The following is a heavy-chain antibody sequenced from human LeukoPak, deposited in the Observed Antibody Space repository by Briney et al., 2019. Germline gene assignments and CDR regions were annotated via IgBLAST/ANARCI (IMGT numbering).Heavy chain of an antibody. Sequence: EGSLRLSCAASGFSFSRYGMKWVRQAAGKGLEWLSYIRSSDSTTYYADSVRGRFTISRDNAKNSLYLQMDRLRVEDTAVYYCAKRADSSAHSFDYWGQGTLVTVSS. J-gene: IGHJ4*02. D-gene: IGHD3-22*01. V-gene: IGHV3-48*04. CDR1: GFSFSRYG. CDR2: IRSSDSTT. CDR3: AKRADSSAHSFDY.